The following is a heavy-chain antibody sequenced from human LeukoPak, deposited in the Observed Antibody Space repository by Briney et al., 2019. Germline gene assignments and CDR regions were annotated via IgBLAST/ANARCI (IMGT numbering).Heavy chain of an antibody. CDR1: GYTFTSYN. V-gene: IGHV1-46*01. Sequence: ASVTVSCTASGYTFTSYNMQWVRQAPGQGLEWMGIINPSGGDTGYAQKFQGRVTMTRDTSTSTVYMKLSSLRSEDTAVYYCAREKIHVFDIWGQGTMVTVSS. CDR2: INPSGGDT. J-gene: IGHJ3*02. CDR3: AREKIHVFDI.